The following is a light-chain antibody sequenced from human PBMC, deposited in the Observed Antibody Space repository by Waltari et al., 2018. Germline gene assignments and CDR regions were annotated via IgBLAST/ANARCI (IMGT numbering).Light chain of an antibody. CDR1: SPNIGSNS. J-gene: IGLJ2*01. CDR3: AAWDDSLSGHMV. Sequence: QSILTQPTSASGTPGPRVTISCSGSSPNIGSNSVSWYQEVPGTAPKLLIYRNNPRPSGVPDRFSGSKSGTSASLAISGLRSEDEAHYYCAAWDDSLSGHMVFGGGTKLTGL. CDR2: RNN. V-gene: IGLV1-47*01.